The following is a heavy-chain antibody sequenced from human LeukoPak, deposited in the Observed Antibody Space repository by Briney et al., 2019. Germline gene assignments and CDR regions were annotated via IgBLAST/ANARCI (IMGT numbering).Heavy chain of an antibody. D-gene: IGHD3-22*01. V-gene: IGHV3-33*01. CDR2: IWYDGSNK. J-gene: IGHJ4*02. CDR1: GFTFSSYG. Sequence: PGGSLRLSCGASGFTFSSYGMHWVRQAPGKGLEWVAFIWYDGSNKYYADSVKGRFTISRDNSKNTLYLQMNSLRAEDTAVYYCAREAIYDSSGYLNWGQGTLVTVSS. CDR3: AREAIYDSSGYLN.